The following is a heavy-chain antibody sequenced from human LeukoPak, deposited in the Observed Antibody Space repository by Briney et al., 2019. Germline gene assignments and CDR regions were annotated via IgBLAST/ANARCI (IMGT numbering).Heavy chain of an antibody. CDR3: IANLDY. J-gene: IGHJ4*02. V-gene: IGHV3-15*01. CDR1: GITFSGAW. D-gene: IGHD1-1*01. CDR2: LKSKTDGGTS. Sequence: GGSLRLSCEASGITFSGAWMSWVRQAPGKGLEWVGLLKSKTDGGTSDYAAPVKGRFTVSRNDSENTLFLQMDSLNIDDTAVYYCIANLDYWGQGTLVTVSS.